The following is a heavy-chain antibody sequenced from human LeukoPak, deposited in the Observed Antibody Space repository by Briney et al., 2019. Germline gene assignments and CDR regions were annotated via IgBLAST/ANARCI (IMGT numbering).Heavy chain of an antibody. CDR3: AKGLRGQQLVGGVDY. Sequence: PGGSLRLSCAASGFTFSSYAMSWVRQAPGKGLEWVSAISGSGGSTYYADSVKGRFTISRDNSKNTLYLQMNSLRAEDTAVYYCAKGLRGQQLVGGVDYWGQGTLVTVSS. CDR2: ISGSGGST. J-gene: IGHJ4*02. V-gene: IGHV3-23*01. CDR1: GFTFSSYA. D-gene: IGHD6-13*01.